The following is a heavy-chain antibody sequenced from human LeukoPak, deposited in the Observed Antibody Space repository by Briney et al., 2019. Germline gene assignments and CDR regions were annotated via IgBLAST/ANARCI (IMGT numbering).Heavy chain of an antibody. J-gene: IGHJ4*02. V-gene: IGHV3-53*01. CDR1: GFIVSNND. Sequence: GGSLRLSCAASGFIVSNNDMSWVRQAPGKGLECVSVIKSGGNIWYAGSVKGRFTISRDNSKNTLYLQVNSLRAEDTALYSCTTITLGGVIDHWGQGTLVTVSS. CDR2: IKSGGNI. D-gene: IGHD3-16*01. CDR3: TTITLGGVIDH.